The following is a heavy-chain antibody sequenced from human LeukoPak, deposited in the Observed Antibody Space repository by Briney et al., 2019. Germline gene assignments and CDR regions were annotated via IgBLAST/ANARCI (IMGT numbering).Heavy chain of an antibody. D-gene: IGHD3-22*01. CDR3: ASDINYDTSGYAFDI. V-gene: IGHV3-11*05. J-gene: IGHJ3*02. CDR2: ISSRSTHT. Sequence: GGSLRLSCAASGFTFSDYNMNWIRQAPGKGLEFVSYISSRSTHTNFADSVKGRFTISRDNAKNSLYLQMNSLRAEDTAVYYCASDINYDTSGYAFDIWGQGTMVTVSS. CDR1: GFTFSDYN.